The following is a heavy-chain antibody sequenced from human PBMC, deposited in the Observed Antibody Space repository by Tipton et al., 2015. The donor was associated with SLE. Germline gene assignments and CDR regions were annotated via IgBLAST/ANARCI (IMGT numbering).Heavy chain of an antibody. CDR2: IYPGDSDT. V-gene: IGHV5-51*03. J-gene: IGHJ3*01. Sequence: QLVQSGAEVKKPGESLVLSCKGSGYTFTDYWIAWVRQMPGKGLEWLGIIYPGDSDTKYNPSFQGHVSISTDNSASTAFLLWDSLRASDTAIYYCARSRVLQVIYPDAFDVWGQGTLIIVSS. CDR1: GYTFTDYW. CDR3: ARSRVLQVIYPDAFDV. D-gene: IGHD2-21*01.